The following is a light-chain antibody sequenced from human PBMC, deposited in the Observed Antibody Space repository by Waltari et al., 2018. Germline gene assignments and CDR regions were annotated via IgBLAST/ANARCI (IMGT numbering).Light chain of an antibody. J-gene: IGKJ2*01. CDR3: QQTNTFPLT. CDR1: QEIDRW. CDR2: AAS. Sequence: DIQMIQSPSSVSASLGDRVTITLRASQEIDRWLAWYQHKPGRAPNLLIFAASNLQNGVPSSFSGSGSGTYFTLTINSLQPEEFATYYCQQTNTFPLTFGQGTKLEIK. V-gene: IGKV1-12*01.